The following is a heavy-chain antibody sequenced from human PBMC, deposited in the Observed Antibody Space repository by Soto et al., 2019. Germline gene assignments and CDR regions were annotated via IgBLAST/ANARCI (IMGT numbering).Heavy chain of an antibody. D-gene: IGHD1-26*01. Sequence: QVQLVQSGAEVKKPGSSVKVSCKASGGTFSSYALSWVRQAPGQGLEWMGGIIPMSGATNYAQKFQGRVTFTADESTNTAYLELTSLRSEDTAVYYCARGGPENDYWSQGTLVTVSS. CDR2: IIPMSGAT. V-gene: IGHV1-69*12. CDR3: ARGGPENDY. J-gene: IGHJ4*02. CDR1: GGTFSSYA.